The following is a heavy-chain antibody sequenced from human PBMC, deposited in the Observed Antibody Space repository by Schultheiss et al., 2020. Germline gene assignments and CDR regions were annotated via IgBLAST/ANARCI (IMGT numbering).Heavy chain of an antibody. CDR1: GYTLTGYY. D-gene: IGHD3-10*01. V-gene: IGHV1-2*04. J-gene: IGHJ5*01. CDR2: INPNSGAT. Sequence: ASVKVSCKASGYTLTGYYMHWVRQAPGQGLEWMGWINPNSGATTYAQKFQGWVTMTRDTSISTAYMDLSRLTSDDTAVYYCARGPRITMVLGSWFDSWGQGTLVTVSS. CDR3: ARGPRITMVLGSWFDS.